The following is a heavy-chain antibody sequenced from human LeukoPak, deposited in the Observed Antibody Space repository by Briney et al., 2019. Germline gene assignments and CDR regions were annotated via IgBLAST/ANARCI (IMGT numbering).Heavy chain of an antibody. CDR2: IYYSGST. V-gene: IGHV4-59*01. CDR1: GGSISSYY. D-gene: IGHD5-24*01. J-gene: IGHJ6*03. Sequence: SETLSLTCTVSGGSISSYYWSWIRQPPGKGLEWIGYIYYSGSTNYNPSLKSRVTISVDTSKNQFSLKLSSVTAADTAMYYCARGGGMGHYYYYMDVWGKGTTVTISS. CDR3: ARGGGMGHYYYYMDV.